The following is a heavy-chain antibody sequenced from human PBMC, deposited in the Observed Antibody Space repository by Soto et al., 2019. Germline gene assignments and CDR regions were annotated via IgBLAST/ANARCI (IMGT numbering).Heavy chain of an antibody. CDR3: ARSIRGPRRFNGMDV. V-gene: IGHV2-70*13. D-gene: IGHD1-20*01. CDR1: GFSLTSPGMC. J-gene: IGHJ6*02. CDR2: IERDDDDK. Sequence: SGPTLVNPTETLTLTCTFSGFSLTSPGMCVSWIRQSPGKALEWLALIERDDDDKYYSTSLKTRLTISKDTRKNQVVLTMANMELADTATYYCARSIRGPRRFNGMDVWGQGT.